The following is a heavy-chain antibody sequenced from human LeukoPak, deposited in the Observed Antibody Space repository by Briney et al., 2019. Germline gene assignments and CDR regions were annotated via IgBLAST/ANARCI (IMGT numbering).Heavy chain of an antibody. CDR2: IRGSGAST. CDR3: ARNLGELSLIDY. V-gene: IGHV3-23*01. CDR1: GFTFSTYE. J-gene: IGHJ4*02. D-gene: IGHD3-16*02. Sequence: GGSLRLSCAASGFTFSTYEMNWVRQAPGKGLEWVSVIRGSGASTYYTDSVKGRFTISRDNSMNTLYLQMNSLRAEDTAVYYCARNLGELSLIDYWGQGTLVTVSS.